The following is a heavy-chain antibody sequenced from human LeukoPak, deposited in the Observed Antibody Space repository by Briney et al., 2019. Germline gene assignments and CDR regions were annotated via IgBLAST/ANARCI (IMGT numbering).Heavy chain of an antibody. CDR2: ISWNSGSI. D-gene: IGHD6-6*01. CDR1: GFTFDDYA. J-gene: IGHJ1*01. V-gene: IGHV3-9*03. Sequence: GGSLRLSCAASGFTFDDYAMHWVRQAPGKGLEWVSGISWNSGSIGYADSVKGRFTISRDNAKNSLYLQMNSLGAEDMALYYCAKGSLYSSSRQGEYFQHWGQGTTVTVSS. CDR3: AKGSLYSSSRQGEYFQH.